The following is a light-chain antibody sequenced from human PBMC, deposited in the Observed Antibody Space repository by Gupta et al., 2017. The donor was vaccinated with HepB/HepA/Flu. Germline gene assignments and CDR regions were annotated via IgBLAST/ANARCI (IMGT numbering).Light chain of an antibody. CDR2: DVS. CDR3: QQRNTWPRT. Sequence: CRASQNIRTSLAWYQHKPGQAPRLLIHDVSNRATGVPARFAGSGSGTDFTLAISSLEPEDFAVYYCQQRNTWPRTFSQGTKVEI. J-gene: IGKJ1*01. CDR1: QNIRTS. V-gene: IGKV3-11*01.